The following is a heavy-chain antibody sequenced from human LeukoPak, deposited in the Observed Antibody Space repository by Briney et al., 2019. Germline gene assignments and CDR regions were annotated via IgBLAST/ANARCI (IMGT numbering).Heavy chain of an antibody. Sequence: ASVKVSCKASGYTFTSYDINWVRQATGQGLEWMGWMNPNSGNTGYAQKFQGRVTMTRNTSISTAYMELSSLRSEDTAVYYCARSSPVHDYVWGSYRKKANYYYMDVWGKGTTVTISS. CDR3: ARSSPVHDYVWGSYRKKANYYYMDV. CDR2: MNPNSGNT. J-gene: IGHJ6*03. D-gene: IGHD3-16*02. CDR1: GYTFTSYD. V-gene: IGHV1-8*01.